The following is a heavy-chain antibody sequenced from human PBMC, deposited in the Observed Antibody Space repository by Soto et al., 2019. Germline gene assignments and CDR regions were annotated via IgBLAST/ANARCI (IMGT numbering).Heavy chain of an antibody. J-gene: IGHJ6*02. Sequence: KTSETLSLTCTVSGGSISSGGYYWSWIRQHPGKGLEWIGYIYYSGSTYYNPSLKSRVTISVDTSKNQFSLKLSSVTAADTAVYYCARGADLQGSDFWSGYFGTGEYYYYGMDVWGQGTIVTVSS. CDR2: IYYSGST. V-gene: IGHV4-31*03. D-gene: IGHD3-3*01. CDR3: ARGADLQGSDFWSGYFGTGEYYYYGMDV. CDR1: GGSISSGGYY.